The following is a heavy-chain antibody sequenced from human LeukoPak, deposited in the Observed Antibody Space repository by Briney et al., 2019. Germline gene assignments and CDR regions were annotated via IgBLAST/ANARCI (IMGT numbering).Heavy chain of an antibody. CDR3: ARTARFQGYYNSDY. D-gene: IGHD1-26*01. Sequence: GASVKVSCKASGGTFSSYAISWVRQAPGQGLEWMGWISAYNGNTNYAQKLQGRVTMTTDTSTSTAYMELRSLRSDDTAVYYCARTARFQGYYNSDYWGQGTLVTVSS. CDR1: GGTFSSYA. V-gene: IGHV1-18*01. J-gene: IGHJ4*02. CDR2: ISAYNGNT.